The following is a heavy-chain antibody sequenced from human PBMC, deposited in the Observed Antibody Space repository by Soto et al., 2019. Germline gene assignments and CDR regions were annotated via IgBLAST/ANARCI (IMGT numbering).Heavy chain of an antibody. J-gene: IGHJ4*02. CDR3: ARSRGSMVRGVIMGNHFDY. CDR1: GYTFTSYA. D-gene: IGHD3-10*01. V-gene: IGHV1-3*01. Sequence: QVQLVQSGAEVKKPGASVKVSCKASGYTFTSYAMHWVRQAPGQRLEWMGWINAGNGNTKYSQKFQGRVTITRDTSASTAYTELSSLRSEDTAVYYCARSRGSMVRGVIMGNHFDYWGQGTLVTVSS. CDR2: INAGNGNT.